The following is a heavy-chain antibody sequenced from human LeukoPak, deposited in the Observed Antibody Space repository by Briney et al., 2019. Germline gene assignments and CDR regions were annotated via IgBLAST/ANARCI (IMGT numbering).Heavy chain of an antibody. CDR2: IKQDGSEN. V-gene: IGHV3-7*01. CDR1: GFTFSSYW. J-gene: IGHJ5*02. CDR3: ARDSPVILAGGFDP. D-gene: IGHD2/OR15-2a*01. Sequence: AGGPLSFSCAASGFTFSSYWMSWVRQAPGKGLEGVANIKQDGSENYYEDSVKGRFTISRDNAKNSLYLQMNSLRAEDTAVYYCARDSPVILAGGFDPWGQGTLVTVSS.